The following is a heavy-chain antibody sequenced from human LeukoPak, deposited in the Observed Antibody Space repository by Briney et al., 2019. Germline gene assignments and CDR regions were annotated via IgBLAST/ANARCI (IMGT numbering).Heavy chain of an antibody. D-gene: IGHD3-3*01. Sequence: GGSLRLSCAASGFTFSSYGMHWVRQAPGKGLEWVAVIWYVGSNKYYADSVKGRFTISRDNSKNTLYLQMNSLRAEDTAVYYCARATGFEWLLIDYWGQGTLVTVSS. CDR1: GFTFSSYG. CDR3: ARATGFEWLLIDY. CDR2: IWYVGSNK. J-gene: IGHJ4*02. V-gene: IGHV3-33*01.